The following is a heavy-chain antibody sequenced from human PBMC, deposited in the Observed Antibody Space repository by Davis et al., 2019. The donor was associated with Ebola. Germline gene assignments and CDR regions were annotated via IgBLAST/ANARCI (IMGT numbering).Heavy chain of an antibody. J-gene: IGHJ4*02. Sequence: ASVKVSCKASGYTFTGYYMHWVRQAPGQGLEWMGWISAYNGNTNYAQKLQGRVTMTTDTSTSTAYMELRSLRSDDTAVYYCARDHEALLLWFGELPFDYWGQGTLVTVSS. D-gene: IGHD3-10*01. V-gene: IGHV1-18*04. CDR1: GYTFTGYY. CDR2: ISAYNGNT. CDR3: ARDHEALLLWFGELPFDY.